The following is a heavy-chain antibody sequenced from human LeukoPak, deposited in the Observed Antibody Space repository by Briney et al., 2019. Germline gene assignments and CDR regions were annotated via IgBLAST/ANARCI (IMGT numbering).Heavy chain of an antibody. D-gene: IGHD4-17*01. CDR2: IYYSGST. CDR3: AGDQGTVTTYY. Sequence: PSETLSLTCTVSGGSTSSSSYYWSWIRQPPGKGLEWIGSIYYSGSTYYNPSLKSRVTISVDTSKNQFSLKLSSVIAADTAVYYCAGDQGTVTTYYWGQGTLVTVSS. J-gene: IGHJ4*02. V-gene: IGHV4-39*02. CDR1: GGSTSSSSYY.